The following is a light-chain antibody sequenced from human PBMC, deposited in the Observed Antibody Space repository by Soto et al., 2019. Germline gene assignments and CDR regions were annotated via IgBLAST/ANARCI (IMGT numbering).Light chain of an antibody. Sequence: QSALTQPPSASGSPGQSVTISCTGTSSDVGGYNYVSWYQQHPGKAPKLMIYEVSKRPSGVPDRFSGSKSGNTASLTVSGLQAEAEADYYCSSYEGSNNYVFGNGTKVTV. CDR3: SSYEGSNNYV. V-gene: IGLV2-8*01. CDR2: EVS. CDR1: SSDVGGYNY. J-gene: IGLJ1*01.